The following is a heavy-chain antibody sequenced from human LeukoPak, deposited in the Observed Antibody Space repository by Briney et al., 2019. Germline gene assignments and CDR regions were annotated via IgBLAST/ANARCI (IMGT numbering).Heavy chain of an antibody. D-gene: IGHD6-13*01. Sequence: PSETLSLTCTVSGGSISSSSYYWGWIRQPPGKGLEWIGSIYYSGSTYYNPSLKSRVTISVDTSKNQFSLKLSSVTAADTAAYYCARRGGAAAGTPIDYWGQGTLVTVSS. CDR2: IYYSGST. CDR3: ARRGGAAAGTPIDY. J-gene: IGHJ4*02. V-gene: IGHV4-39*01. CDR1: GGSISSSSYY.